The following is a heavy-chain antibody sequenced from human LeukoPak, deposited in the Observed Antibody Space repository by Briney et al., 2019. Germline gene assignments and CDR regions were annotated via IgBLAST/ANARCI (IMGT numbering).Heavy chain of an antibody. J-gene: IGHJ5*02. CDR1: GFTFSSYS. V-gene: IGHV3-21*01. CDR3: ARGRYSSGWYNWFDP. D-gene: IGHD6-19*01. Sequence: GGSLRLSCAASGFTFSSYSMNWVRQAPGKGLEWVSSISSSSSYIYYADSVKGRFTISRDNAKNSLYLQMNSLRAEDTAVYYCARGRYSSGWYNWFDPWGQGTLVTASS. CDR2: ISSSSSYI.